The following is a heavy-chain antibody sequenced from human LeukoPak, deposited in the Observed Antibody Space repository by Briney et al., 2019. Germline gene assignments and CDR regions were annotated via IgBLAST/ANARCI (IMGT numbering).Heavy chain of an antibody. V-gene: IGHV4-59*07. J-gene: IGHJ4*02. CDR2: IYYSGST. CDR1: GGSISSYY. CDR3: ARYSLYDYVWGSHRQTFAFDY. D-gene: IGHD3-16*02. Sequence: SDTLSLTCTVSGGSISSYYWSWLRQPPGKGLEWIGYIYYSGSTNYNPSLTSRVTISVDTSKNQFSLKLSSVTAADTAVYYCARYSLYDYVWGSHRQTFAFDYWGQGTLVTVSS.